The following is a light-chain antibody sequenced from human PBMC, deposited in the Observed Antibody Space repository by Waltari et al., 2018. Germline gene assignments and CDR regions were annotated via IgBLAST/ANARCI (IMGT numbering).Light chain of an antibody. J-gene: IGKJ4*01. Sequence: EIVLTQSPGTLSLSPGERATLSYRASQSVSSSYLAWYQQKPGQAPRLLIHRAASRATGIADGCSGSGSGTDFTLTISRLEPEDFAVYYCQQYGSSPRLTFGGGTKVEIK. V-gene: IGKV3-20*01. CDR1: QSVSSSY. CDR3: QQYGSSPRLT. CDR2: RAA.